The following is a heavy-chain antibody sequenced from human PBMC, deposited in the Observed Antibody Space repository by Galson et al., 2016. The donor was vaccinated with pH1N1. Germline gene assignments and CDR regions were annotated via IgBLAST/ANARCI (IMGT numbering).Heavy chain of an antibody. CDR3: ATHSGYHIRDNPDY. D-gene: IGHD3-3*01. V-gene: IGHV1-69*13. CDR2: IIAIFRTA. CDR1: GGTFRSNA. Sequence: SVKVSCKASGGTFRSNAISWVRQAPGQGLEWMGGIIAIFRTANYARKFQDRVTITADEFMTSAYMELSSLTSEDTAVYYCATHSGYHIRDNPDYWGQGTLVTVSS. J-gene: IGHJ4*02.